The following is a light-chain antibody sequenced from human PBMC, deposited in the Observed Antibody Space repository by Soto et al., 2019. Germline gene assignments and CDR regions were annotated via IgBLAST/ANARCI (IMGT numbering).Light chain of an antibody. CDR3: QQRSNWPPT. CDR2: DAS. Sequence: IVLTQSPATLSLSPGERATLSCRASQSVSSYLAWYQQKPVQAPRLLIYDASNRATNIPARFSSSGSGTDFTLTISSLEPEDFEVYYCQQRSNWPPTFGGGTKVEI. V-gene: IGKV3-11*01. CDR1: QSVSSY. J-gene: IGKJ4*01.